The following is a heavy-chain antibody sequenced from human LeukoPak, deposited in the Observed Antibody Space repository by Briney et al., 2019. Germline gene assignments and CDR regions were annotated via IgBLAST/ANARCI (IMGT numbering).Heavy chain of an antibody. CDR1: GGSISSGDYY. D-gene: IGHD1-26*01. CDR3: ARDSGSYSLLDY. V-gene: IGHV4-61*08. J-gene: IGHJ4*02. Sequence: SQTLSLTCTVSGGSISSGDYYWSWIRQPPGKGLEWIGYIYYSGSTNYNPSLKSRVTISVDTSKNQFSLKLSSVTAADTAVYYCARDSGSYSLLDYWGQGTLVTVSS. CDR2: IYYSGST.